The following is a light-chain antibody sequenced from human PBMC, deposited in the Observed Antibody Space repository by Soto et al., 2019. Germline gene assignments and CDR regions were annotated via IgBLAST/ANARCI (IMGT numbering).Light chain of an antibody. Sequence: QSVLTQPPSVSAAPGETVTISCSGSTSNIGSHYVSWYQQFPRTAPNLLIYDDDRRPSGMPDRFSGSKSGTSATLGITGLQTGDEADYYCATWDSSLNVVLFGGGTKLTVL. J-gene: IGLJ2*01. V-gene: IGLV1-51*01. CDR3: ATWDSSLNVVL. CDR1: TSNIGSHY. CDR2: DDD.